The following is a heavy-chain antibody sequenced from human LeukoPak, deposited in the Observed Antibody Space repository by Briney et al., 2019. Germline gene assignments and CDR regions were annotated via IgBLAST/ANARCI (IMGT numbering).Heavy chain of an antibody. D-gene: IGHD6-13*01. CDR2: ISGSGGST. Sequence: PGGSLRLSCAASGFTFSSYAMSWVRQAPGKGLEWVSAISGSGGSTYYADSVKGRFTISRDNPKNSLYLQMNSLRAEDTAVYYCASHSSSWYYFHYWGQGTLVTVSS. J-gene: IGHJ4*02. CDR1: GFTFSSYA. CDR3: ASHSSSWYYFHY. V-gene: IGHV3-23*01.